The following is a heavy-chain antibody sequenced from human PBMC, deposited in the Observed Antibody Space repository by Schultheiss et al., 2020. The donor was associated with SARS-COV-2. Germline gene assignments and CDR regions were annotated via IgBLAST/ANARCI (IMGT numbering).Heavy chain of an antibody. CDR1: GFTLSSYA. Sequence: GGSLRLSCAASGFTLSSYAMHWVRQAPGKGLEWVAVISYDGSNKYYADSVKGRFTISRDNSKNTLYLQMNSLRAEDTAVYYCARPGRAARPGYWGQGTLVTVSS. D-gene: IGHD6-6*01. J-gene: IGHJ4*02. CDR3: ARPGRAARPGY. V-gene: IGHV3-30-3*01. CDR2: ISYDGSNK.